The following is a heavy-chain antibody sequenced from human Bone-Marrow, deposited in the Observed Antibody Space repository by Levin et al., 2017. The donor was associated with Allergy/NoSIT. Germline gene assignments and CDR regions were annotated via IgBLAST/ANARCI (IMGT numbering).Heavy chain of an antibody. CDR2: INHSGSS. CDR1: GGPFSGYY. V-gene: IGHV4-34*01. Sequence: PSETLSLTCTVYGGPFSGYYWTWIRQPSGQGLEWIGQINHSGSSNYNPSLKGRVAIFVHTSKNQVSLELRAVTAADPAVYFCARGQTHYDVLTGYQGGFYSVDYWGQGSLVTVSS. CDR3: ARGQTHYDVLTGYQGGFYSVDY. D-gene: IGHD3-9*01. J-gene: IGHJ4*02.